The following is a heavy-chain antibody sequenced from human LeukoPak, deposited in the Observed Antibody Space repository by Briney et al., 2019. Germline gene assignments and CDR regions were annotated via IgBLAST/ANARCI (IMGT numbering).Heavy chain of an antibody. CDR3: ARQYMAPISVYYYYGMDV. D-gene: IGHD6-6*01. V-gene: IGHV6-1*01. CDR1: GDSVSSNSAA. Sequence: SQTLSLTCAISGDSVSSNSAAWNWIRQSPSRGLEWLGRTYYRSKWYNDYAVSVKSRITINPDTSKNQFSLQLNSVTPEDTAVYYCARQYMAPISVYYYYGMDVWGQGTTVTVSS. CDR2: TYYRSKWYN. J-gene: IGHJ6*02.